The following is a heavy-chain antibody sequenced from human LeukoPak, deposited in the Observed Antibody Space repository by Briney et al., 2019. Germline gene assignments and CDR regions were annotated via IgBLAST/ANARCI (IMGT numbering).Heavy chain of an antibody. CDR3: AKGNGHIVVVTAIS. D-gene: IGHD2-21*02. CDR1: GFTFSSYA. CDR2: ISSSGGST. V-gene: IGHV3-23*01. J-gene: IGHJ4*02. Sequence: GGSLRLSCAASGFTFSSYAMTWVCQAPGKGLEWVSAISSSGGSTYYADSVKGRFTISRDNSKNTLYLQMNSLRAEDTAVYYCAKGNGHIVVVTAISWGQGTLVTVSS.